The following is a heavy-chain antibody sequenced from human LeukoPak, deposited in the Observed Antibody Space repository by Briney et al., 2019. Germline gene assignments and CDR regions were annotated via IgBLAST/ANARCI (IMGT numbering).Heavy chain of an antibody. CDR1: GFTFSTFG. J-gene: IGHJ4*02. D-gene: IGHD1-26*01. V-gene: IGHV3-48*01. CDR2: ISDSSIAI. CDR3: ARGSGIVGSIDFDY. Sequence: QSGGSLRLSCAASGFTFSTFGMTWVRQAPGKGLEWVSYISDSSIAIYYADSVKGRFTISRDNAKNSLYLQMNSLRAEDTAVYYCARGSGIVGSIDFDYWGQGTLVTVSS.